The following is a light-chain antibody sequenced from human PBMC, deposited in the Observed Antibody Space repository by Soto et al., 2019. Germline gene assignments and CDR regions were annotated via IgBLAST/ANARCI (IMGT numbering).Light chain of an antibody. CDR1: QSVSSSY. J-gene: IGKJ5*01. V-gene: IGKV3-20*01. CDR2: GAS. Sequence: DIVLTQSPGTLSLSPGERATLSCRASQSVSSSYLAWYQQKPGQAPRLLIYGASSRATGIPDRFSGSGSGTDFTLTISRLEPEDFAVYFCQHFGSSPPVIFGQGTRLEIK. CDR3: QHFGSSPPVI.